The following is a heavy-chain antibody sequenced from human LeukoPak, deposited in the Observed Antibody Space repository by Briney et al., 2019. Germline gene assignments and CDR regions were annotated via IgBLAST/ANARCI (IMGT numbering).Heavy chain of an antibody. CDR2: IYYSGST. CDR3: ARESGYDSY. J-gene: IGHJ4*02. V-gene: IGHV4-59*01. D-gene: IGHD5-12*01. Sequence: PSETLSLTCTVSGDSISSYYWSWIRQPPGKGLEWIGYIYYSGSTNYNPSLKSRVTISVDTSKNQFSLKLSSVTAADTAVYYCARESGYDSYWGQGTLVTVSS. CDR1: GDSISSYY.